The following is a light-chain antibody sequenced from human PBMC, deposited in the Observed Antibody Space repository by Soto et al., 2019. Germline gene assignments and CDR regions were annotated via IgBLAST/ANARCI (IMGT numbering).Light chain of an antibody. Sequence: QSVLTQPPSASGTPGQTIAISCSGGSSNIGSHTVNWYQQLPGTAPRLLIYSNTQRPSGVPDRFSGSKSGTSASLAISGLQSEYEGDCCCSAWDDSLNGVVFGGGTKLTVL. V-gene: IGLV1-44*01. CDR3: SAWDDSLNGVV. J-gene: IGLJ2*01. CDR2: SNT. CDR1: SSNIGSHT.